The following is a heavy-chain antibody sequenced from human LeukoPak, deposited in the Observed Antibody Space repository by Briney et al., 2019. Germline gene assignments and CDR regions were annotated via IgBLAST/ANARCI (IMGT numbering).Heavy chain of an antibody. CDR3: GRSTVTSAPYWYFDL. J-gene: IGHJ2*01. V-gene: IGHV3-13*01. CDR2: IDTAGGT. CDR1: GFTFSNYD. Sequence: PGGSLRLSCAASGFTFSNYDMHWVRQAPGKGLEWVSAIDTAGGTYYPGSVKVRFTISRENAKNTFNLQMNSLSGGDTAVYSCGRSTVTSAPYWYFDLWGRGALVTVSS. D-gene: IGHD4-17*01.